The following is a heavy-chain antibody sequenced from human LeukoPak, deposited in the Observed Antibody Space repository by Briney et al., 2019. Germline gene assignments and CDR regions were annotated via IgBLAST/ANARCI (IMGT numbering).Heavy chain of an antibody. CDR2: ISGIGTTT. D-gene: IGHD6-13*01. V-gene: IGHV3-23*01. J-gene: IGHJ3*01. CDR1: GVTFRGFA. Sequence: GGSLRLSCAASGVTFRGFAMRWVRQAPGKGLEWVSVISGIGTTTYYADSVKGRFTISRDNSQNTLYLQMNSLRAEDTAVYYCAKDRQFAAGGRGAFDVWGQGTMVTVSS. CDR3: AKDRQFAAGGRGAFDV.